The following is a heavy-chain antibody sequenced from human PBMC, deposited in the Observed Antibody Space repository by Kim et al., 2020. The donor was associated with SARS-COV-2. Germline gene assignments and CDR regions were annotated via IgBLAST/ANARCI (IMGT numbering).Heavy chain of an antibody. CDR1: GGSFSAYS. J-gene: IGHJ6*03. CDR2: ISQSGTT. V-gene: IGHV4-34*01. D-gene: IGHD2-15*01. CDR3: ARVSCSGGTCYPRNYYYSYVDA. Sequence: SETLSLTCSVSGGSFSAYSWTWIRQPPGKGLEWIGDISQSGTTNYIPSLKSRIAISVDTSKNQFSLRLSSVTAADTAVYYCARVSCSGGTCYPRNYYYSYVDAWGEGTTVTVSS.